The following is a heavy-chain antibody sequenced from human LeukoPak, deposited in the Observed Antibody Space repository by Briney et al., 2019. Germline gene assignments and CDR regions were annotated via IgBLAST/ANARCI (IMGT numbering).Heavy chain of an antibody. D-gene: IGHD3-22*01. J-gene: IGHJ6*02. V-gene: IGHV3-21*01. Sequence: PGGSLRLSCAASGFTFSSYSMNWVRQAPGKGLEWVSSISSSSSYIYYADSVKGRFTISRDNAKNSLYLQVNSLRAEDTAVYYCAGHYYDSSGYYYYYYGMDVWGQGTTVTVSS. CDR3: AGHYYDSSGYYYYYYGMDV. CDR2: ISSSSSYI. CDR1: GFTFSSYS.